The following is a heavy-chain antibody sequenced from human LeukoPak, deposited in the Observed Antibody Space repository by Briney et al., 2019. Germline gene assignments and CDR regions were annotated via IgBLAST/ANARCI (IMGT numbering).Heavy chain of an antibody. CDR1: GGSISSYY. CDR3: ARGRREYSSSWYGEDFDY. D-gene: IGHD6-13*01. Sequence: SETLSLTCTVSGGSISSYYWSWIRQPAGKGLEWIGRIYTSGSTNYNPSLKSRVSMSVDTSKNQFSLKLSSVTAADTAVYYCARGRREYSSSWYGEDFDYWGQGTLVTVSS. V-gene: IGHV4-4*07. CDR2: IYTSGST. J-gene: IGHJ4*02.